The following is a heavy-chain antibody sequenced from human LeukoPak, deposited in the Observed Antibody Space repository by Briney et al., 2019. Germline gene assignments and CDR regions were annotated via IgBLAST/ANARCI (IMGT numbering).Heavy chain of an antibody. CDR2: ISGTSTYT. J-gene: IGHJ4*02. V-gene: IGHV3-11*06. CDR1: GFTFSDYY. CDR3: GRGSVDDYGVDY. D-gene: IGHD4-17*01. Sequence: PGGSLRLSCAASGFTFSDYYTSWIRQAPGKGLEWVSYISGTSTYTNYADSVKGRFTISRDNSKNTVYLQMNSLKPEDTAVYYCGRGSVDDYGVDYWGQGTLVTVSS.